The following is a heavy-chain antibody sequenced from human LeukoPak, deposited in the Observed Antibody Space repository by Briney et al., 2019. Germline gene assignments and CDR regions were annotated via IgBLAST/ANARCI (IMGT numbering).Heavy chain of an antibody. CDR1: GYSISSGYY. Sequence: PSETLSLTCAVSGYSISSGYYWGWIRQPPGKGLEWIGSIYHSGSTYYNPSLKSRVTISVDTSKNQFSLKLSSVTAADTAVYYCARVAISDMVRGVLDYWGQGTLVTVSP. J-gene: IGHJ4*02. D-gene: IGHD3-10*01. V-gene: IGHV4-38-2*01. CDR2: IYHSGST. CDR3: ARVAISDMVRGVLDY.